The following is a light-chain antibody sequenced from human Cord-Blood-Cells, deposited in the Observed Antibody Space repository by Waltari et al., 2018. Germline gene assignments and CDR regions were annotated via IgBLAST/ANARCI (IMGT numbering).Light chain of an antibody. V-gene: IGKV3-20*01. CDR2: GAS. Sequence: EIVLTQSPGTLSLSLGERATLSCRASQSVSSSYLDWYQQKPGQAPRLLIYGASSRATGIPDRFSGSGSGTDFTLTISRLEPEDFAVYYCQQYGSSPRTFGQGTKVEIK. CDR1: QSVSSSY. J-gene: IGKJ1*01. CDR3: QQYGSSPRT.